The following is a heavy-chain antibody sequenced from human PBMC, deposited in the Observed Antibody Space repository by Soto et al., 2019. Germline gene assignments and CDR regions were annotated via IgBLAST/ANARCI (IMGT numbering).Heavy chain of an antibody. CDR1: GGSISSSDYY. CDR3: ARARDRWYYGFVTVRFDP. V-gene: IGHV4-39*01. CDR2: IYYTGVT. Sequence: SETLSLTCTVSGGSISSSDYYWGWIRQPPGEGLAWIGSIYYTGVTYYNPSLNSRVTMSIDTPKNQFSLKLSSVTVADTALYYCARARDRWYYGFVTVRFDPWGQGTLVTVSS. J-gene: IGHJ5*02. D-gene: IGHD3-3*01.